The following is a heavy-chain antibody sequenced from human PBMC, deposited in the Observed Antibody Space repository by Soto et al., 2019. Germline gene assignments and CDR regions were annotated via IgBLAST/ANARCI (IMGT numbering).Heavy chain of an antibody. CDR1: GGSISSYY. Sequence: QVQLQESGPGLVKPSETLSLTCTVSGGSISSYYWSWIRQPPGKGLEWIGYIYYSGSTNYNPSLKSRVTISVDTSKNQFSLKLSSVTAADTAVYYCARERGIAVAGTVSILFDYWGQGTLVTVSS. D-gene: IGHD6-19*01. J-gene: IGHJ4*02. CDR3: ARERGIAVAGTVSILFDY. V-gene: IGHV4-59*01. CDR2: IYYSGST.